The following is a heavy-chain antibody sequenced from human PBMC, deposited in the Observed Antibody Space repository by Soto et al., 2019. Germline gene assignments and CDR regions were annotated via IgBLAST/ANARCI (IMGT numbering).Heavy chain of an antibody. J-gene: IGHJ4*02. CDR2: ISKDGSNK. Sequence: GGSLRLSCAASGFTFSSYAMHWVRQAPGKGLEWVAAISKDGSNKYYADSVKGRFTISRDNSKNTLYLQMNSLGGEDTAVYYCAREPSYGSRWPIDYWGQGTLVTVSS. CDR3: AREPSYGSRWPIDY. CDR1: GFTFSSYA. V-gene: IGHV3-30-3*01. D-gene: IGHD6-13*01.